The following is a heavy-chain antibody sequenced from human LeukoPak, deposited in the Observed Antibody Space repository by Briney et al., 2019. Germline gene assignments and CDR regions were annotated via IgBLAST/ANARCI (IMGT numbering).Heavy chain of an antibody. CDR1: GGSISTYY. CDR2: IYYTGST. D-gene: IGHD1-26*01. V-gene: IGHV4-59*01. Sequence: SETLSLTCTVSGGSISTYYWSWIRQPPGKGLEWIGYIYYTGSTNYNPSLKSRVTISVDTSKNQFSLKLSSVTAADTAVYYCARDGISGSYYAEYFQHWGQGTLVTVSS. CDR3: ARDGISGSYYAEYFQH. J-gene: IGHJ1*01.